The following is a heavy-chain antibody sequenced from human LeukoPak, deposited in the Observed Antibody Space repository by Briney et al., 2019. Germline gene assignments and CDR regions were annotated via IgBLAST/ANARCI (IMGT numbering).Heavy chain of an antibody. J-gene: IGHJ5*01. CDR1: GYSITSGYY. Sequence: SETLSLTCAVSGYSITSGYYWGWIRQPPGKGLEWIGSIYHSGTSYYNPSLKSRVTISVDTSKNHFSLKLTSVTAADTAIYYCARHKPTGGNWFDSWGQGTLVTVSS. V-gene: IGHV4-38-2*01. D-gene: IGHD4-17*01. CDR3: ARHKPTGGNWFDS. CDR2: IYHSGTS.